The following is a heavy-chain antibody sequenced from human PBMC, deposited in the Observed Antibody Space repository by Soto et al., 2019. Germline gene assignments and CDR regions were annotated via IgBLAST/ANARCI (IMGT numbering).Heavy chain of an antibody. Sequence: ASVKVSCKASGYTFTSYGISWVRQAPGQGLEWMGWISAYNGNTNYAQKLQGRVTMTTDTSTSTAYMELRSLRSDDTAVYYCARVTPSYCSSTSCSYYFDYWGQGTLVTVSS. J-gene: IGHJ4*02. CDR2: ISAYNGNT. CDR1: GYTFTSYG. D-gene: IGHD2-2*01. CDR3: ARVTPSYCSSTSCSYYFDY. V-gene: IGHV1-18*04.